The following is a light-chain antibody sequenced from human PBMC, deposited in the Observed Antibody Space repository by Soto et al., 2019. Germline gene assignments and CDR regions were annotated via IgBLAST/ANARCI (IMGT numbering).Light chain of an antibody. J-gene: IGKJ5*01. V-gene: IGKV3-20*01. CDR2: GAS. CDR1: ETVSGSY. CDR3: QQYGSSPIT. Sequence: DIVLTQSPGTLSLSQGERATLSCRASETVSGSYLAWYQQKPGQAPRLLIYGASSRATGIPDRFSGSGSGTDFTLTISRLEPEDCAVYYCQQYGSSPITVGQGTRLEIK.